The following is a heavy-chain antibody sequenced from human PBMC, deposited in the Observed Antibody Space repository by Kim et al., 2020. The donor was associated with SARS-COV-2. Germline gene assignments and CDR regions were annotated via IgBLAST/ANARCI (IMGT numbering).Heavy chain of an antibody. V-gene: IGHV4-39*01. D-gene: IGHD5-18*01. J-gene: IGHJ4*02. CDR3: ARQLQLWLPYYFDY. CDR2: IYYSGST. CDR1: GGSISSSSYY. Sequence: SETLSLTCTVSGGSISSSSYYWGWIRQPPGKGLEWIGSIYYSGSTYYNPSLKSRVTISVDTSKNQFSLKLSSVTAADTAVYYCARQLQLWLPYYFDYWGQGALVTVSS.